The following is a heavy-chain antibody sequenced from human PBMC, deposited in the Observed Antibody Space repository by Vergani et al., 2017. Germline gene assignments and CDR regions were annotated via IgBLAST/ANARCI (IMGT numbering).Heavy chain of an antibody. CDR2: ISGSGGFT. Sequence: EVQLLESGGNLVQPGGSLRLSCAASGFTFTNFAMTWVRQAPGEGLEWVSGISGSGGFTYYADSVKGRFTISRDNAEISLYLQLNSLRDEDTAVYYCARGDQSYDDFRSGLPTYFMDVWGKGTTVTVSS. D-gene: IGHD3-3*01. V-gene: IGHV3-23*01. CDR1: GFTFTNFA. CDR3: ARGDQSYDDFRSGLPTYFMDV. J-gene: IGHJ6*03.